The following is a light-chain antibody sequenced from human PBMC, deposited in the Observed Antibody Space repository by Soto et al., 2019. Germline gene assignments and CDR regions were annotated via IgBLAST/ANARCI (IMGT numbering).Light chain of an antibody. J-gene: IGLJ2*01. CDR3: SSYTGSTTVV. Sequence: QSVLTQPASVSGSPGQSITISCTGTNSDVGAFEYVSWYQQHPGKAPKMLIYEVSNRPSGASNRFSGSKSGNTASLTISGLQAEDEADYYCSSYTGSTTVVFGGGTKVTVL. CDR1: NSDVGAFEY. CDR2: EVS. V-gene: IGLV2-14*01.